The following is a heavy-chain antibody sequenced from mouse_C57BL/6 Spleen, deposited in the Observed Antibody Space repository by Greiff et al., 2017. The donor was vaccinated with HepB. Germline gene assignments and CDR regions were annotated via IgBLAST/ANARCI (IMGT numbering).Heavy chain of an antibody. CDR3: TGPITTAGYFDV. CDR1: GFTFSNYW. CDR2: IRLKSDNYAT. D-gene: IGHD1-2*01. V-gene: IGHV6-3*01. Sequence: EVKVEESGGGLVQPGGSMKLSCVASGFTFSNYWMNWVRQSPEKGLEWVAQIRLKSDNYATHYAESVKGRFTISRDDSKSSVYLQMNNLRAEDTGIYYCTGPITTAGYFDVWGTGTTVTVSS. J-gene: IGHJ1*03.